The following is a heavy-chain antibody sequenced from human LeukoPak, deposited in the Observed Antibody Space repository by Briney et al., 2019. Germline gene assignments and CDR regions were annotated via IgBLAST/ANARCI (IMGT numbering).Heavy chain of an antibody. J-gene: IGHJ4*02. Sequence: PSETLSLTYTVSGGSISSYYWSWIRQPPGKGLEWIGYIYYSGSTNYNPSLKSRVTISVDTSKNQFSLKLSSVTAADTAVYYCARGATVTTPFDCWGQGTLVTVSS. CDR2: IYYSGST. V-gene: IGHV4-59*01. D-gene: IGHD4-17*01. CDR3: ARGATVTTPFDC. CDR1: GGSISSYY.